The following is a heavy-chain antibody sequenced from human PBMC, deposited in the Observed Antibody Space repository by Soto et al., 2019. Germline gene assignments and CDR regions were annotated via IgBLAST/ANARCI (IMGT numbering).Heavy chain of an antibody. D-gene: IGHD3-10*01. J-gene: IGHJ6*02. CDR3: AREILSYYYYYGMDV. CDR1: GFTFSSYG. Sequence: GGSLTLSCAASGFTFSSYGMHWVRQAPGKGLEWVAVIWYDGSNKYYADSVKGRFTISRDNSKNTLYLQMNSLRAEDTAVYYCAREILSYYYYYGMDVWGQGTTVTVSS. V-gene: IGHV3-33*01. CDR2: IWYDGSNK.